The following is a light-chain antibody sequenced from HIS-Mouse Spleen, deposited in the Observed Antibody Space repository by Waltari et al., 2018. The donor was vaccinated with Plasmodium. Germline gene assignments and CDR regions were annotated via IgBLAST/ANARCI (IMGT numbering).Light chain of an antibody. CDR3: MIWPSNASGV. CDR2: YYSDSDK. V-gene: IGLV5-37*01. J-gene: IGLJ3*02. Sequence: QPVLTQPPSSSASPGESARLTCTLPSDINVGSYNIYWYQQKPGSPPRYPLYYYSDSDKGQGSGVSIRFSGFKDASANTASLLSAELQSEDGADYYCMIWPSNASGVCGGGTKLTVI. CDR1: SDINVGSYN.